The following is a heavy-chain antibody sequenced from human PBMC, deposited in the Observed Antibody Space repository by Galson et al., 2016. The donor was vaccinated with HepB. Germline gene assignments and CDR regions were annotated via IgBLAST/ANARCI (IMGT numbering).Heavy chain of an antibody. CDR3: ARRLSALVVAGSGWDYGMDV. CDR1: GFTFSAHW. V-gene: IGHV3-7*01. D-gene: IGHD2-15*01. CDR2: IRPDGSDT. J-gene: IGHJ6*04. Sequence: SLRLSCAASGFTFSAHWMTWVRQRPGRGLEWVANIRPDGSDTHYVDFVRGRFTVSRDNARNSMYLHMERLRVDDTAEYYCARRLSALVVAGSGWDYGMDVWGKGTTVTVSS.